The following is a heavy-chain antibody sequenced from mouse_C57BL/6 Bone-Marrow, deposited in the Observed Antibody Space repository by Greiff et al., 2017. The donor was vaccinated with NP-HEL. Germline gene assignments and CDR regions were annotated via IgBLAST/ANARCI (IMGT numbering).Heavy chain of an antibody. CDR3: ARSVYYCSYRGCFAF. J-gene: IGHJ3*01. V-gene: IGHV1-50*01. Sequence: QVQLQQPGAELVKPGASVKLSCKASGYTFPSYWMQWVKQRPGQGLEWIGEIDPSDSYTNYNQKFKGKATLTVDTSSSTAYMQLSSLTSEDSAVYYCARSVYYCSYRGCFAFWGQGTLVTVSA. D-gene: IGHD1-1*01. CDR2: IDPSDSYT. CDR1: GYTFPSYW.